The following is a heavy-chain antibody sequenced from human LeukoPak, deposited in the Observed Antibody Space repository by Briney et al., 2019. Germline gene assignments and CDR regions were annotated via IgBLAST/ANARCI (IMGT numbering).Heavy chain of an antibody. Sequence: SETLSLTCTVSGGSISSYYWSWIRQPPGKGLEWIGYIYYSGSTNYNPSLKSRVTISVDTSKNQFSLKLSSVTAADTAVYCCAGSNTYSSGYYRFDYWGQGTLVTVSS. J-gene: IGHJ4*02. CDR1: GGSISSYY. V-gene: IGHV4-59*01. D-gene: IGHD3-22*01. CDR2: IYYSGST. CDR3: AGSNTYSSGYYRFDY.